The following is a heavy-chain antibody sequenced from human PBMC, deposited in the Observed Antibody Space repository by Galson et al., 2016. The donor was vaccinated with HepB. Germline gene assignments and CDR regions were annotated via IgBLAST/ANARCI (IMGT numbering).Heavy chain of an antibody. CDR1: GYTFSTSW. Sequence: QSGAEVKKPGGSLKISCEGSGYTFSTSWIAWVRQRPGKGLEWMAIFRPDDSDTTYSPSFEGQVTVSADKSIRTAYLQWSSLKASDSGMYYCARQSSGYFDFWGQGTLVTVSS. CDR3: ARQSSGYFDF. V-gene: IGHV5-51*01. D-gene: IGHD3-3*01. J-gene: IGHJ4*02. CDR2: FRPDDSDT.